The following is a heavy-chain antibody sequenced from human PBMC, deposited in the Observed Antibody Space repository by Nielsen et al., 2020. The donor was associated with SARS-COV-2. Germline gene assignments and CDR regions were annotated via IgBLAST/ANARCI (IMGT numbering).Heavy chain of an antibody. Sequence: SVRVSCKASGYTFTAYAIHWVRQDPGQRLEWMGWINSDSGNTKYSQKFRGRVTITRDTSASTAYMELSGLSSEDTAVYYCARSRGCSATSCFFDYWGQGALVTVSS. J-gene: IGHJ4*02. V-gene: IGHV1-3*04. CDR1: GYTFTAYA. CDR2: INSDSGNT. D-gene: IGHD2-2*01. CDR3: ARSRGCSATSCFFDY.